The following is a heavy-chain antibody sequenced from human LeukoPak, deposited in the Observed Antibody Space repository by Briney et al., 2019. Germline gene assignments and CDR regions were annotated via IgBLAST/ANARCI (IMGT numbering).Heavy chain of an antibody. CDR3: ARGEYSYGYVGFDY. D-gene: IGHD5-18*01. CDR2: ISGSGGTT. Sequence: GGSLRLSCAASGFTFYSYAMTWVRQAPGKGLEWVSLISGSGGTTYYANSVKGRFTFSRDNSKNTLYLQMNSLRAEDTAVYYCARGEYSYGYVGFDYWGQGTLVTVSS. V-gene: IGHV3-23*01. CDR1: GFTFYSYA. J-gene: IGHJ4*02.